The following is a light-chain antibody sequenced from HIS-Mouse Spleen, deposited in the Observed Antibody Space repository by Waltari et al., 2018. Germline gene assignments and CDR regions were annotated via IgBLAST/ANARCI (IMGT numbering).Light chain of an antibody. Sequence: QSALTQPASVSGSPGQSIPISCTGTSSHAGSYNLVSWYQQHPGKAPKLMIYEGSKRPSGVSNRFSGSKSGNTASLTISGLQAEDEADYYCCSYAGSSTWVFGGGTKLTVL. CDR2: EGS. J-gene: IGLJ3*02. CDR1: SSHAGSYNL. V-gene: IGLV2-23*01. CDR3: CSYAGSSTWV.